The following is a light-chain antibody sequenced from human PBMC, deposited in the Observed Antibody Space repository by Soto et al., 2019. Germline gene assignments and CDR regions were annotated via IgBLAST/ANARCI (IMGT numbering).Light chain of an antibody. J-gene: IGKJ5*01. CDR1: QSVSSY. Sequence: EIVLTQSPATLSLSPGEIATLSCRASQSVSSYLAWYQQKPGQAPRLLIYDASNRATGIPARFSGSGSGTEFTLTISSLQSEDFAVYYCQQYNNWPLTFGQGTRLEIK. CDR3: QQYNNWPLT. CDR2: DAS. V-gene: IGKV3-11*01.